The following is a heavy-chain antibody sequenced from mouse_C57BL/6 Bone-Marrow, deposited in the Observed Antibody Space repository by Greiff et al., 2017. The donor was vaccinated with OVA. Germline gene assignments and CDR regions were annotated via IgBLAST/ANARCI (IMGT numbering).Heavy chain of an antibody. Sequence: QVHVKQSGAELARPGASVKMSCKASGYTFTSYTMHWVKQRPGQGLEWIGYINPSSGYTKYNQKFKDKATLTADKSSSTAYMQLSSLTSEDSAVYYCARGGPGYAMDYWGQGTSVTVSS. CDR1: GYTFTSYT. CDR3: ARGGPGYAMDY. CDR2: INPSSGYT. J-gene: IGHJ4*01. V-gene: IGHV1-4*01.